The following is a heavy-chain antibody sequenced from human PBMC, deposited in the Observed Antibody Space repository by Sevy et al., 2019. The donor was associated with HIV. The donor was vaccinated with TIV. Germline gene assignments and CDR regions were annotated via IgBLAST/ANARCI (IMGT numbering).Heavy chain of an antibody. V-gene: IGHV4-38-2*02. Sequence: SETLSLTCAVSGYSISSGYYWGWIRQPPGKGLERIGSFYHSGSTYYNPSLKSRVTISVDTSKNQFSLKLSSVTAADTAVYYCARDRAGGDIPGFDPWGQGTLVTVSS. D-gene: IGHD3-16*02. CDR1: GYSISSGYY. CDR2: FYHSGST. J-gene: IGHJ5*02. CDR3: ARDRAGGDIPGFDP.